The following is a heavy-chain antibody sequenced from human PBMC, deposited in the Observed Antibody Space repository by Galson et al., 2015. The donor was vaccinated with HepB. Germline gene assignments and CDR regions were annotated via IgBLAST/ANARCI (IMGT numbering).Heavy chain of an antibody. CDR2: INRSANT. J-gene: IGHJ6*02. D-gene: IGHD3-9*01. V-gene: IGHV4-34*01. CDR1: GGSFSGFY. Sequence: SETLSLTCAVSGGSFSGFYWSWVGQPPGKGLEFIGEINRSANTRYNPSLQSRVTISVDTSRNQFSLQLSSVTAADTAVYYCARGDSADWSYYYYGWDVWGQGTTVTVSS. CDR3: ARGDSADWSYYYYGWDV.